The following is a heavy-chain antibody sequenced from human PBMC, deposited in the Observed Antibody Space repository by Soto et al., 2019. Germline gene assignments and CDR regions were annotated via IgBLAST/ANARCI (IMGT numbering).Heavy chain of an antibody. D-gene: IGHD3-10*01. CDR3: AGGGVRGVITRTRDYYGMDV. V-gene: IGHV5-51*01. CDR2: ISPGNSDT. J-gene: IGHJ6*02. Sequence: PGESLKISCKGSGYGFSSYWIGWVRQMSGKGLEWMGVISPGNSDTRYIPSFQGQVTMSADKSISTAYLQWSSLKASDAAMYYCAGGGVRGVITRTRDYYGMDVWGQGTTVTVSS. CDR1: GYGFSSYW.